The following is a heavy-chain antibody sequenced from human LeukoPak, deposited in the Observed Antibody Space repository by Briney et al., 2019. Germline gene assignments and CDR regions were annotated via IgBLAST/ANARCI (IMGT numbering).Heavy chain of an antibody. J-gene: IGHJ4*02. CDR2: IKHDGREK. D-gene: IGHD3-16*02. V-gene: IGHV3-7*01. CDR3: GYTNNFYH. CDR1: GLTFSGQW. Sequence: PGESLRLSCVASGLTFSGQWLNWVRQAPGQGLEWVANIKHDGREKYYVDSVKGRFTISRDDGQNSLSLHMNSVRAEDTVIYYCGYTNNFYHWGQGALVVVSA.